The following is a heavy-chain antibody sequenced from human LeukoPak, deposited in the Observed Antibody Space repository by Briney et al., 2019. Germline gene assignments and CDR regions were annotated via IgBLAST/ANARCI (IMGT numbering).Heavy chain of an antibody. D-gene: IGHD3-10*01. Sequence: GGSLRLSCAASGFTFSDHYVDWVRQAPGKGLEWVGRIRNKANSYTTEYAASVKGRFTISRDDSKNSVYLQMDSLKTEDTAVYYCVRVGSLAFDIWGQGTMVTVSS. CDR3: VRVGSLAFDI. CDR2: IRNKANSYTT. V-gene: IGHV3-72*01. J-gene: IGHJ3*02. CDR1: GFTFSDHY.